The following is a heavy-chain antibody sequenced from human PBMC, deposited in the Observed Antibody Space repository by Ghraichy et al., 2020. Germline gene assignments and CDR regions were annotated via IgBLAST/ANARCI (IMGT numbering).Heavy chain of an antibody. CDR2: IYYSGST. D-gene: IGHD2-2*01. CDR3: ARFPGDQLLSEDYWYFDL. CDR1: GGSISSGGYY. Sequence: SETLSLTCTVSGGSISSGGYYWSWIRQHPGKGLEWIGYIYYSGSTYYNPSLKSRVTISVDTSKNQFSLKLSSVTAADTAVYYCARFPGDQLLSEDYWYFDLWGRGTLVTVSS. V-gene: IGHV4-31*03. J-gene: IGHJ2*01.